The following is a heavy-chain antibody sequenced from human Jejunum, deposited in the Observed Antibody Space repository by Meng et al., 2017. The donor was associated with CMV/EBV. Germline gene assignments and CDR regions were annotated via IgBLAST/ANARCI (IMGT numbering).Heavy chain of an antibody. CDR1: GITFSSYA. Sequence: ASGITFSSYAMTWVRQAPGKGLEWVAVIYSDGGTTDYADSVKGRFTISRDNSKNTLYLQMNSLRAEDTAVYYCAREEGYTRPHYLDYWGQGTLVTVSS. J-gene: IGHJ4*02. CDR2: IYSDGGTT. CDR3: AREEGYTRPHYLDY. V-gene: IGHV3-23*03. D-gene: IGHD6-13*01.